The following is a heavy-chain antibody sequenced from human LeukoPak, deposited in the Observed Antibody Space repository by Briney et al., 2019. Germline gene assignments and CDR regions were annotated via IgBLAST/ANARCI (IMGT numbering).Heavy chain of an antibody. V-gene: IGHV3-23*01. CDR3: ARDPPHDAFDI. CDR2: ISGTGGTT. J-gene: IGHJ3*02. Sequence: GGSLRLSCAASGFTFSSYGMSWVRQAPGKGLEWVSAISGTGGTTYYADSVKGRFTISRDNAKNSLYLQMNSLRAEDTAVYYCARDPPHDAFDIWGQGTMVTVSS. CDR1: GFTFSSYG.